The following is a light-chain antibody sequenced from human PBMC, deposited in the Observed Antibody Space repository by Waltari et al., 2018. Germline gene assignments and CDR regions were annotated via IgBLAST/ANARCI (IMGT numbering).Light chain of an antibody. CDR1: QSVTTN. V-gene: IGKV3-15*01. CDR2: GAS. CDR3: QQYNDWPPWT. J-gene: IGKJ1*01. Sequence: PGETVALSCRASQSVTTNLAWYQQKPGQAPRLLIYGASTRAAAIPARFSGSGSGTEFTLTISGLQSEDFGSYYCQQYNDWPPWTFGQGTKVEIK.